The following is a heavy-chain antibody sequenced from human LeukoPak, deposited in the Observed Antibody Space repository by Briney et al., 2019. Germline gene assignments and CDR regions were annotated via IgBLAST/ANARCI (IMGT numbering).Heavy chain of an antibody. V-gene: IGHV1-69*13. Sequence: GASVKVSCKASGGTFISYAISWVRQAPGQGLEWMGGIIPIFGTANYAQKFQGRVTITADESTSTAYMELSSLRSEDTAVYYCARAPVATIHYYGMDVWGQGTTVTVSS. CDR3: ARAPVATIHYYGMDV. CDR2: IIPIFGTA. D-gene: IGHD5-12*01. J-gene: IGHJ6*02. CDR1: GGTFISYA.